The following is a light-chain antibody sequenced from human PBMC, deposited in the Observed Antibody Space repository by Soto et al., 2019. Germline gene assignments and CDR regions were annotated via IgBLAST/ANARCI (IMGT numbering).Light chain of an antibody. CDR1: QSVSSIY. CDR2: GAS. V-gene: IGKV3-20*01. Sequence: IVLTQSPGTLSLSPGERATLSCRASQSVSSIYLAWYQQKPAQAPRLLIYGASSRATAIPDRFSGSGSGTDFTLTISRLEPEDFAVYYCQQFGSSPLFTFGPGTKVDVK. J-gene: IGKJ3*01. CDR3: QQFGSSPLFT.